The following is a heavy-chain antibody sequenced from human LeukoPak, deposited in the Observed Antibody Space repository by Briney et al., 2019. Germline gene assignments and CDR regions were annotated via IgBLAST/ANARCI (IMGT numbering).Heavy chain of an antibody. D-gene: IGHD3-16*02. V-gene: IGHV4-34*01. J-gene: IGHJ3*02. CDR3: ARPQSNRSYRRHDAFDI. Sequence: SETLSLTCAVYGGSFSGYYWSWIRPPPGKGLEWIGEINHSGSTNYNPSLKSRVTIPVDTSKKQFSLKLSSVTAADTAVYYCARPQSNRSYRRHDAFDIWGQGTMVTVSS. CDR1: GGSFSGYY. CDR2: INHSGST.